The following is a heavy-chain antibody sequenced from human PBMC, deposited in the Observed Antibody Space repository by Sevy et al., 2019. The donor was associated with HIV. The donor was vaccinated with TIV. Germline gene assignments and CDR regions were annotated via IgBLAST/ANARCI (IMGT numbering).Heavy chain of an antibody. V-gene: IGHV1-8*01. CDR2: MSPNSGNK. D-gene: IGHD3-3*02. J-gene: IGHJ6*02. Sequence: ASVKVSCRASGYTFTYYDINWVRQATGQGLEWMGWMSPNSGNKGYAQTFQGRVTMTRNTSISTAYMELSSLRSEDTAVYYCARFLSTSYYYYNAMDVWGQGTTVTVSS. CDR1: GYTFTYYD. CDR3: ARFLSTSYYYYNAMDV.